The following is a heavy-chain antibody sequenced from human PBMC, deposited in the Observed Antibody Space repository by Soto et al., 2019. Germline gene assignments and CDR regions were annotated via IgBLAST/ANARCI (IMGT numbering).Heavy chain of an antibody. V-gene: IGHV1-46*01. CDR2: IKPSGGST. J-gene: IGHJ4*02. CDR3: ARGGGSGWYDY. D-gene: IGHD6-19*01. Sequence: QVQLVQSGAEVKTPGASVRVSCKASGYTFTDYYIHWVRQAPGQGLEWMGMIKPSGGSTVYAQGFQGRVSMTRGTSPDTIYMELSSLRSEDTALYYCARGGGSGWYDYWGQGTLVTVSS. CDR1: GYTFTDYY.